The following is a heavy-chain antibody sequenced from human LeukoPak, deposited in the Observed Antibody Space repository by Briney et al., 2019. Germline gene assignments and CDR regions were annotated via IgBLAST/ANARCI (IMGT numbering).Heavy chain of an antibody. CDR1: GFPFSDFY. CDR3: ARAAPQNCASMSCTLLDY. Sequence: GGSLRLSCTASGFPFSDFYMAWIRQSPGKGLECIAYISSGGTTTSYAESVRGRFTISRDNAENSLSLQMNSLRAEDTAIYYCARAAPQNCASMSCTLLDYWGQGTLVTVSS. D-gene: IGHD2-2*01. J-gene: IGHJ4*02. V-gene: IGHV3-11*04. CDR2: ISSGGTTT.